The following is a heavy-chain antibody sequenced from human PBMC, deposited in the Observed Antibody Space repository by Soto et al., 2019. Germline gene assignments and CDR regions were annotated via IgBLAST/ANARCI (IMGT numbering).Heavy chain of an antibody. CDR2: ITANGGST. CDR1: GFTFSNAW. Sequence: GGSLRLSCAASGFTFSNAWINWVRQAPGKGLEWVSSITANGGSTYYADSVKGRLTISRDNSENSVHLQMNGLRADDTARYYGVRDWTGKNGPCMDAWGQGTTVPVSS. D-gene: IGHD1-1*01. V-gene: IGHV3-23*01. CDR3: VRDWTGKNGPCMDA. J-gene: IGHJ6*02.